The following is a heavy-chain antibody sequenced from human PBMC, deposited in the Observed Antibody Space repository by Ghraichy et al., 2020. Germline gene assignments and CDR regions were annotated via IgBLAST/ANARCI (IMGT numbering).Heavy chain of an antibody. V-gene: IGHV3-23*01. J-gene: IGHJ4*02. Sequence: VSGISGSGSSTYYADSVKGRFTISRDNSKNTLYLQMNSLRGEDTAIYYCAKADRITIFGPIDYWGQG. D-gene: IGHD3-3*01. CDR2: ISGSGSST. CDR3: AKADRITIFGPIDY.